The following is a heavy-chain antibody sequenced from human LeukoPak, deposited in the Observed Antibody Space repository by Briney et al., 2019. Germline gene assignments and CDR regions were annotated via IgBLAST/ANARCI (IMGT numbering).Heavy chain of an antibody. J-gene: IGHJ4*02. Sequence: GGSLRLSCAASGVTFSSYAMSWVRQTPGKGLEWVSAIGGSGGSTYYADSVKGRFTISRDNSKNTLYLQMNSLRAEDTAVYYCVVVVPAAPYPPFDYWGQGTLVTVSS. D-gene: IGHD2-2*01. CDR3: VVVVPAAPYPPFDY. CDR1: GVTFSSYA. V-gene: IGHV3-23*01. CDR2: IGGSGGST.